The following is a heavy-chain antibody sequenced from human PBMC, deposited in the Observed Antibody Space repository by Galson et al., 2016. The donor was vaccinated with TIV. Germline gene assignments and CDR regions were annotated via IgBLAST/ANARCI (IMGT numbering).Heavy chain of an antibody. D-gene: IGHD2-2*01. V-gene: IGHV1-46*01. CDR3: ARDYRIMSTTTLDL. CDR1: GYIFTNFY. J-gene: IGHJ4*01. CDR2: MNPDSGTT. Sequence: VKVSCKASGYIFTNFYLHWVRPAPGQGLEWMGIMNPDSGTTTYAQKFQGRITMTRDTSTSTSYMEVRSMRSEDTAVYFLARDYRIMSTTTLDLWGQVTLVTVSA.